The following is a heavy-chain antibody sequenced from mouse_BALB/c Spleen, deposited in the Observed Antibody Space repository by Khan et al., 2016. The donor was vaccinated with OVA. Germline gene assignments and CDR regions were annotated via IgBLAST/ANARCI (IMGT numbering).Heavy chain of an antibody. J-gene: IGHJ2*02. CDR2: ISYSGVT. CDR3: ARGNYYGYYFDY. D-gene: IGHD1-1*01. V-gene: IGHV3-2*02. CDR1: GYSITSGYA. Sequence: EVQLLESGPGLVKPSQSLSLTCTVTGYSITSGYAWNWIRQFPGNKLEWMGYISYSGVTRYTPSLKSRISITRDTSKNQFFLQLTSMTTEDTATYDCARGNYYGYYFDYWGQGTSLTVSS.